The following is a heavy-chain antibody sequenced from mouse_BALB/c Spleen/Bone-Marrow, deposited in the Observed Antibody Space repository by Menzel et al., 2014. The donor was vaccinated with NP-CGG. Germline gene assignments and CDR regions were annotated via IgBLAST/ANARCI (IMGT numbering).Heavy chain of an antibody. Sequence: EVQGVESGGGLVQPGGSRKLSCAASGFTFSSFGMHWVRQAPEKGLEWVAYISSGSSTIYYADTVKGRFTISRDNPKNTLFLQMTSLRSEDTAMYYCARLDVGGYWGQGTTLTVSS. CDR3: ARLDVGGY. V-gene: IGHV5-17*02. CDR2: ISSGSSTI. J-gene: IGHJ2*01. CDR1: GFTFSSFG.